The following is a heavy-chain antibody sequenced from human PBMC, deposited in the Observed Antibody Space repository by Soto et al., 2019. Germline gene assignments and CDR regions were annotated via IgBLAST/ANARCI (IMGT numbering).Heavy chain of an antibody. D-gene: IGHD3-9*01. J-gene: IGHJ4*02. CDR2: IYHSGST. V-gene: IGHV4-4*02. Sequence: SETLSLTCAVSGGSISSSNCCSWVRQPPGKGLEWSGEIYHSGSTNYNPSLKSRVTISVDKSKNQFSLKLSSVTAADTAVYYCASRRPALLTGYYFDYWGQGTLVTVSS. CDR1: GGSISSSNC. CDR3: ASRRPALLTGYYFDY.